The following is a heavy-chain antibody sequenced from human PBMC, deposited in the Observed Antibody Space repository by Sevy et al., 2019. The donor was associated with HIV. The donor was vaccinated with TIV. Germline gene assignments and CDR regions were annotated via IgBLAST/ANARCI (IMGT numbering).Heavy chain of an antibody. V-gene: IGHV3-7*03. CDR3: ARDCNSNTCLWGLDV. J-gene: IGHJ6*02. CDR1: GFTFGDFW. D-gene: IGHD2-2*01. Sequence: GGSLRLSCAASGFTFGDFWMTWVRQAPGKGLEWVANIKRDGSEKYYLPSVKGRFTISRDNAKRSLYLQMKSLSAEDTAVYYCARDCNSNTCLWGLDVWGQGTTVTVSS. CDR2: IKRDGSEK.